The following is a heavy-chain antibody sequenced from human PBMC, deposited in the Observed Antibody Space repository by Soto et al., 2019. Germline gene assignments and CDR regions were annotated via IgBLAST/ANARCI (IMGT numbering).Heavy chain of an antibody. J-gene: IGHJ4*02. Sequence: WSWVRQPPGKGLEWIGYIYYSGSTNYNPSLKSRVTISVDTSKNQFSLKLSSVTAADTAVYYCARGGYSGYGSDYCGQGTLVTVSS. D-gene: IGHD5-12*01. V-gene: IGHV4-59*01. CDR2: IYYSGST. CDR3: ARGGYSGYGSDY.